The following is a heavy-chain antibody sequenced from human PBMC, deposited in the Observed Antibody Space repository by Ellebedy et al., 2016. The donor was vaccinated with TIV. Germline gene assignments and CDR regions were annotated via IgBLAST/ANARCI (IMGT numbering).Heavy chain of an antibody. J-gene: IGHJ5*02. V-gene: IGHV3-48*02. CDR2: INKAGGPT. Sequence: GESLKISXATSGFTFSDYHMHWVRQAPGRRLEWVSYINKAGGPTYYADSVRGRFTTSRDNAKNSVYLQMNSLKDEDTAVYYCATDAMWSFDNWGQGTLVTVSS. CDR1: GFTFSDYH. D-gene: IGHD2-2*01. CDR3: ATDAMWSFDN.